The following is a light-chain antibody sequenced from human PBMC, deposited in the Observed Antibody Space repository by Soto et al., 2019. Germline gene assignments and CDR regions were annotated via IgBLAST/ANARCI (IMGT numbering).Light chain of an antibody. Sequence: QAVVTQEPSLTVSPGETVTLTCGSSTGVVTSGHWPYWFQQKPGQAPRTLIYDTTNKHSWTPARFSGFLLGGKAALTLSSAQPEDEPDYYCSLTYTTGRVFGGGTKVTVL. CDR1: TGVVTSGHW. CDR2: DTT. V-gene: IGLV7-46*01. CDR3: SLTYTTGRV. J-gene: IGLJ2*01.